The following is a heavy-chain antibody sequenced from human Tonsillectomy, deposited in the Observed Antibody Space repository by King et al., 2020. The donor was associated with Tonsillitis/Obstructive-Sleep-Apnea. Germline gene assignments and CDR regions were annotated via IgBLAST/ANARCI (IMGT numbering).Heavy chain of an antibody. J-gene: IGHJ6*03. V-gene: IGHV3-23*04. CDR2: ISGSGGST. CDR3: AKAFSLGYYYYYMDV. D-gene: IGHD2/OR15-2a*01. Sequence: VQLVESGGGLVRPGGSLRLSCEASGFTFGSYAMSWVRQAPGKGLEWVSAISGSGGSTYYADSVKGRFTISRDNSKNTLYLQMNSLRAEDTAVYYCAKAFSLGYYYYYMDVWGKGTTVTVSS. CDR1: GFTFGSYA.